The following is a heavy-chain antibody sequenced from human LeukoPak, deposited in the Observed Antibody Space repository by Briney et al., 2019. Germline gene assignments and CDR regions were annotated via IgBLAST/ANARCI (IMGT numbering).Heavy chain of an antibody. CDR1: GFAFSSYS. V-gene: IGHV3-48*02. Sequence: GGSLRLSCAASGFAFSSYSMNWVRQAPGRGLEWVAYITSISNRIHYADSVKGRFTISRDNAKNSLYLQMNSLRDEDTAVYYCTRHPNSNWDYWGQGTLVTVSS. CDR2: ITSISNRI. CDR3: TRHPNSNWDY. J-gene: IGHJ4*02. D-gene: IGHD6-13*01.